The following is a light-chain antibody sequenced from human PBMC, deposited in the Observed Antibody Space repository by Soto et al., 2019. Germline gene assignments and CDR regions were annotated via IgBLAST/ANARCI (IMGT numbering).Light chain of an antibody. CDR1: SSNIGAGLD. CDR2: GNN. Sequence: QSVLTQPPSVSGAPGQRVTISCTGSSSNIGAGLDVHWYQHLPGTAPKVLIYGNNNRPSGVPDRFSGSQSGTSASLAITGLQAEDEADYYCQSYDSSLSGVIFGGGTKVTVL. CDR3: QSYDSSLSGVI. V-gene: IGLV1-40*01. J-gene: IGLJ2*01.